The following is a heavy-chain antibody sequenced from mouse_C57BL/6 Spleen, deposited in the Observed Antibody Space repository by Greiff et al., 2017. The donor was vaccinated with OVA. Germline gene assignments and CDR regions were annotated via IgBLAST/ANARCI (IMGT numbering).Heavy chain of an antibody. J-gene: IGHJ3*01. CDR3: ARGGQLRTLFAY. CDR1: GYTFTSYW. CDR2: IDPSDSYT. D-gene: IGHD3-2*02. Sequence: QVQLQQPGAELVKPGASVKLSCKASGYTFTSYWMQWVKQRPGQGLEWIGEIDPSDSYTNYNQKFKGKATLTVDTSSSTAYMQLSSLTSEDSAVYYCARGGQLRTLFAYWGQGTLVTVSA. V-gene: IGHV1-50*01.